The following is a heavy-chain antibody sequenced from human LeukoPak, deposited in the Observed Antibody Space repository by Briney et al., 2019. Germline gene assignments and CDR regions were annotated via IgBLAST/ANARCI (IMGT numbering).Heavy chain of an antibody. D-gene: IGHD3-10*02. V-gene: IGHV3-48*03. CDR1: GFTQSSYE. Sequence: GGSLRLSRAASGFTQSSYEMNWVRDAPGKGVEWVSCISSSSSTIYYADSVKRRFTISRDNAKNSLYLQMNSLRAEDTAVYYCAELGITMIGGVWGKGTTVTISS. CDR3: AELGITMIGGV. J-gene: IGHJ6*04. CDR2: ISSSSSTI.